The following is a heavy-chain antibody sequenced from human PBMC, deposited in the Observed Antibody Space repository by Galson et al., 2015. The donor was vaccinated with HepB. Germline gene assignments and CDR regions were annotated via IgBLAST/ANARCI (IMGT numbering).Heavy chain of an antibody. CDR1: GFTFSDYG. J-gene: IGHJ3*01. Sequence: PRLSCAASGFTFSDYGMNWVRQAPGKGLEWVALIWYDGTNENYADSVKGRFTISRDNSKSTLYLQMNSLRVEDTAVYYCAKVGSVRGCWYPDAFDVWGQGTMVTVS. D-gene: IGHD6-13*01. CDR3: AKVGSVRGCWYPDAFDV. CDR2: IWYDGTNE. V-gene: IGHV3-33*06.